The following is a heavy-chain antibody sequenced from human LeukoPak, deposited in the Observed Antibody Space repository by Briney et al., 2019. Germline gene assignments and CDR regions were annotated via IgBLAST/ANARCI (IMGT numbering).Heavy chain of an antibody. J-gene: IGHJ4*02. V-gene: IGHV1-2*02. CDR1: GYTFTSYY. CDR2: INPNSGGT. Sequence: ASVKVSCKASGYTFTSYYMHWVRQAPGQGLEWMGWINPNSGGTNYAQKFQGRVTMTRDMSTSTVYMELSSLRSEDTAVYYCARDLDGLLQGNLDYWGQGTLVTVSS. CDR3: ARDLDGLLQGNLDY. D-gene: IGHD3-9*01.